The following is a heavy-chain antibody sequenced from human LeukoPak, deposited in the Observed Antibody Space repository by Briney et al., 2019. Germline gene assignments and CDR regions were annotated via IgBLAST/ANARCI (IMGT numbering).Heavy chain of an antibody. V-gene: IGHV5-51*01. J-gene: IGHJ4*02. CDR3: AVPPPCPAP. D-gene: IGHD2-2*01. Sequence: GESLKISCKGSGYSFPSYWIAWVRQLPGKGLGWMGIIYPGDSDTTYSPSFQGQVTISAEKTISTAYQRWISLKASDAAMYYCAVPPPCPAPWGQGTLVTVSS. CDR2: IYPGDSDT. CDR1: GYSFPSYW.